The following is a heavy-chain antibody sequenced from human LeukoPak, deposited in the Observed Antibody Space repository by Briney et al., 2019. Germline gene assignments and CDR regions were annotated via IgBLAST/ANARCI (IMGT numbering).Heavy chain of an antibody. J-gene: IGHJ4*02. CDR3: ARKEVSGAFV. CDR2: ISSSSSYI. D-gene: IGHD3-3*02. V-gene: IGHV3-21*01. CDR1: GFTFSSYS. Sequence: PGGSLRLSCGASGFTFSSYSMNWVRQAPGKGLEWVSSISSSSSYIYYADSVKGRFTISRDNAKNSLYLQMNSLRAEDTAVYYCARKEVSGAFVWGQGTLVTVSS.